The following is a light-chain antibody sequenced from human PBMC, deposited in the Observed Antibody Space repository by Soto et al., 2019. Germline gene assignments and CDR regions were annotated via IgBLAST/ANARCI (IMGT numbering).Light chain of an antibody. CDR1: QSISTF. Sequence: EIQMTQSPSSLSVSVGDRVTATCRASQSISTFLNWYQQKPGKAPNLLIYTTSTLHGGVPSRFSGSGSGTDFTLTISSLQPEDFATYYCQQSFTAPWTFGQGTRVEIK. J-gene: IGKJ1*01. CDR3: QQSFTAPWT. V-gene: IGKV1-39*01. CDR2: TTS.